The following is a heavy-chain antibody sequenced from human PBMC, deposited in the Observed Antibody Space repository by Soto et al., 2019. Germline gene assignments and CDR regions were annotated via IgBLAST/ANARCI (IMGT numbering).Heavy chain of an antibody. J-gene: IGHJ6*02. CDR3: ARGGYYDFWSGSLPYYYFGMDV. Sequence: ASVKVSCKASGYTFIRYGITWVRQAPGQGLEWMGWISPYNDYTIYAQKLQGRVTMTTDTSTRTVYLDLRSLKSDDTAVYYCARGGYYDFWSGSLPYYYFGMDVWGQGTTVTVSS. V-gene: IGHV1-18*01. CDR1: GYTFIRYG. D-gene: IGHD3-3*01. CDR2: ISPYNDYT.